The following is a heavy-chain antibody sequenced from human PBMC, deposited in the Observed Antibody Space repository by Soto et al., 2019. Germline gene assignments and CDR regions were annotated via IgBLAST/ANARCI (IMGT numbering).Heavy chain of an antibody. Sequence: ASVKVSCKTSGGTFNKHPISWVRQAPGQGLEWMGGIIPDFAPAKYAQNFQGRVTITADESKSTGYMELSSLRSEDTAVYYCARGLSGYSDENYWGLGPLVNGSA. D-gene: IGHD5-18*01. CDR1: GGTFNKHP. J-gene: IGHJ4*02. V-gene: IGHV1-69*13. CDR3: ARGLSGYSDENY. CDR2: IIPDFAPA.